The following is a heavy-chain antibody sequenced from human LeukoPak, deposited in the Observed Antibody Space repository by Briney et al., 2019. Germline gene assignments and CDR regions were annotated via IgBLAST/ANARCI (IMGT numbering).Heavy chain of an antibody. D-gene: IGHD2/OR15-2a*01. CDR3: ARWYCSSTTCYHMDV. CDR2: IYYSGST. V-gene: IGHV4-59*01. CDR1: GGSISSYY. J-gene: IGHJ6*03. Sequence: KPSETLSLTCTVAGGSISSYYWSWMRQPPGKGLEYIGHIYYSGSTDYNPSLKSRVTISIDTSKNQFSLNLSSVTAADTAVYYCARWYCSSTTCYHMDVWGKGTTVTVSS.